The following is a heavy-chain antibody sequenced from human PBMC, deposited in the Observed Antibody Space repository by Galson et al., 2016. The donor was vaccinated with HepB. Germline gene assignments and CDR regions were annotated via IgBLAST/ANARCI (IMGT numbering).Heavy chain of an antibody. CDR2: ITTYSGDT. J-gene: IGHJ4*02. CDR1: GYSFTSHS. CDR3: ARDRDKYGSGSDY. V-gene: IGHV1-18*01. Sequence: SVKDSCKASGYSFTSHSISWVRQAPGQGLEWMGYITTYSGDTYYAPNLQGRVTMTTDTSTRTAYMELRSLRSDDTAVYYRARDRDKYGSGSDYWGQGTLVTVSS. D-gene: IGHD3-10*01.